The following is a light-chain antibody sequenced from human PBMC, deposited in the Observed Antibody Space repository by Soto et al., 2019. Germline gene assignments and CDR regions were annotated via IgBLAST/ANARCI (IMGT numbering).Light chain of an antibody. CDR2: GAS. CDR1: QTVGAN. CDR3: QQCSNWFQT. V-gene: IGKV3-15*01. J-gene: IGKJ1*01. Sequence: EIVMTQSPATLSVSPGERATLSCRASQTVGANLAWYQQKPGQAPRLLIHGASTRATGIPARFSGSGSGTEFTLTINSLQSEDFAVYYCQQCSNWFQTFGQGTKVDIK.